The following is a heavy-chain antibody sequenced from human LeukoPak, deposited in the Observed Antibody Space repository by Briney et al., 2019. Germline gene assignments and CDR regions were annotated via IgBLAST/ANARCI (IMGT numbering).Heavy chain of an antibody. CDR3: ARYIAAAGRYFDY. J-gene: IGHJ4*02. Sequence: PGGSLRLSCVASGFTFSNYYLHWIRQAPGKGLEWVSYISSNGRTTYYADSVKGRFTIHRDNSKNTLYLQMNSLRAEDTAVYYCARYIAAAGRYFDYWGQGTLVTVSS. D-gene: IGHD6-13*01. CDR2: ISSNGRTT. V-gene: IGHV3-11*04. CDR1: GFTFSNYY.